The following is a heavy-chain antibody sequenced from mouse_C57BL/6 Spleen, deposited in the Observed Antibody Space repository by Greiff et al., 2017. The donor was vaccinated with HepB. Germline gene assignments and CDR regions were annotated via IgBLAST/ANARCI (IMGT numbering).Heavy chain of an antibody. J-gene: IGHJ3*01. Sequence: VQLQESGPELVKPGASVKISCKASGYAFSSSWMNWVKQRPGKGLEWIGRIYPGDGDTNYNGKFKGKATLTADKSSSTAYMQLSSLTSEDSAVYFCASYYDYGFAYWGQGTLVTVSA. CDR2: IYPGDGDT. V-gene: IGHV1-82*01. CDR3: ASYYDYGFAY. CDR1: GYAFSSSW. D-gene: IGHD2-4*01.